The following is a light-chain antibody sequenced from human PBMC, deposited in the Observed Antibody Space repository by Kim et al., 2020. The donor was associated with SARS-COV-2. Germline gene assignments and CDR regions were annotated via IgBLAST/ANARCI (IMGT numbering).Light chain of an antibody. J-gene: IGKJ1*01. CDR2: AAA. CDR1: QDIANS. CDR3: QKYNSAPWT. Sequence: ASIGDRVTITCRASQDIANSLAWYQQKPGKVPQVLIYAAATLQSGVPSRFSGSGSGTEFTLTIGSMQTEDVATYYCQKYNSAPWTFGPGTKVDIK. V-gene: IGKV1-27*01.